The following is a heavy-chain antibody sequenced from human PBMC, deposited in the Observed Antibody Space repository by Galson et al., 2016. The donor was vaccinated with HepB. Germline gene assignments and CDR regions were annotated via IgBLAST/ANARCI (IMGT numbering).Heavy chain of an antibody. D-gene: IGHD2-21*01. CDR2: TYYSGTA. V-gene: IGHV4-39*01. J-gene: IGHJ3*02. Sequence: SETLSLTCTVSGGSISSRYYWSWIRQPPGKGLEWIGSTYYSGTAYYDPSLKSRVSISVDTSKNQFSLRLSSVTAGDTAVYFCASHCGGDCYNNLADAFDIWGRGTMVTVSS. CDR3: ASHCGGDCYNNLADAFDI. CDR1: GGSISSRYY.